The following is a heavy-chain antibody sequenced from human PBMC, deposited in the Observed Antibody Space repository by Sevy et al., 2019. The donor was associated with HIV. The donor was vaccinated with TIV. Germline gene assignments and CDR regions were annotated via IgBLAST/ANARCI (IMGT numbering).Heavy chain of an antibody. CDR3: ARDKEINNWFDP. V-gene: IGHV4-4*02. Sequence: SETLSLTCAVSGDSISSNNWWSWVRQPPGKGLGWIAEIFPSGNTNYNPSLKSRVTISVDKSKNQFSLNLSSVTAADTAVYYCARDKEINNWFDPWGQGTLVTVSS. CDR2: IFPSGNT. J-gene: IGHJ5*01. CDR1: GDSISSNNW.